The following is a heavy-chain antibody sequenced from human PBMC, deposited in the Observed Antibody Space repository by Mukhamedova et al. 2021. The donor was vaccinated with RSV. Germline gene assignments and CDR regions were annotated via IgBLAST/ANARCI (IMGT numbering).Heavy chain of an antibody. CDR2: ITRLGGNI. D-gene: IGHD3-16*02. CDR3: VKDVAMTRSYRHFDY. Sequence: GITRLGGNIGYADSVKGRFTMSRDNAKNFVYLQMNSLRAEDTAVYYCVKDVAMTRSYRHFDYWGQGTLVTVSS. J-gene: IGHJ4*02. V-gene: IGHV3-9*01.